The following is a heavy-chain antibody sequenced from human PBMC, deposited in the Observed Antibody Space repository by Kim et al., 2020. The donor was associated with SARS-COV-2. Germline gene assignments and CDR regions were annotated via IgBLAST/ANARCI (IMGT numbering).Heavy chain of an antibody. CDR2: IKYSGRT. CDR3: ARLPDITGWPFDS. D-gene: IGHD6-19*01. V-gene: IGHV4-59*01. J-gene: IGHJ4*02. CDR1: GGSISSDY. Sequence: SETLSLTCTVSGGSISSDYWTWIRQPPGKGLEWIGYIKYSGRTNYNPSPGSRVAILVDTSKTHFSLKLSSVTAADTAMYFCARLPDITGWPFDSWGQGILVTVSS.